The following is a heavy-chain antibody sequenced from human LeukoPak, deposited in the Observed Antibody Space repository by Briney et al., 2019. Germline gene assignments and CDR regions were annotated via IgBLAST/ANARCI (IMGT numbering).Heavy chain of an antibody. J-gene: IGHJ3*02. CDR3: ARITSGWDDAFDI. CDR2: ISAYNGNT. V-gene: IGHV1-18*01. CDR1: GYTFTSYG. D-gene: IGHD6-19*01. Sequence: ASAKVSCKASGYTFTSYGIGWVRQAPGQGLEWMGWISAYNGNTNYAQKLQGRVTMTTDTSTSTAYMELRSLRSDDTAVYYCARITSGWDDAFDIWGQGTMVTVSS.